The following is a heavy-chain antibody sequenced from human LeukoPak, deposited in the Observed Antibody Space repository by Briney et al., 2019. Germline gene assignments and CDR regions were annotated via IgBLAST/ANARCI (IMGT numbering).Heavy chain of an antibody. V-gene: IGHV3-33*06. J-gene: IGHJ6*03. D-gene: IGHD5-12*01. CDR3: AKELRLSYYYYMDV. CDR2: IWYDGSNK. CDR1: GFTFSSYG. Sequence: GGSLRLSCAASGFTFSSYGMHWVRQAPGKGLEWVAVIWYDGSNKYYADSVKGRFTISRDNSKNTLYLQMNSLRAEDTAVYYCAKELRLSYYYYMDVWGKGTTVTVSS.